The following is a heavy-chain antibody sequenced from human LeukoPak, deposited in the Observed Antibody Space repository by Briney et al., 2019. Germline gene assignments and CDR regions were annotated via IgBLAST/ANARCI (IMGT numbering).Heavy chain of an antibody. CDR2: INTYNANT. Sequence: GASVKVSCKASGYTFTSYGITWVRQAPGQGLEWVGWINTYNANTNYAQKLQGRVTMTTDTSTSTAYMELRSLRSDDTAVYYCANGPSSGGCDYWGQGTLVTVSS. D-gene: IGHD3-10*01. CDR3: ANGPSSGGCDY. V-gene: IGHV1-18*04. J-gene: IGHJ4*02. CDR1: GYTFTSYG.